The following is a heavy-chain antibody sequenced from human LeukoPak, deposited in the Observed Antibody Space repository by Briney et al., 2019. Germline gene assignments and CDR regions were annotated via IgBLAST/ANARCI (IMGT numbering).Heavy chain of an antibody. CDR2: IYHSGST. V-gene: IGHV4-30-2*01. J-gene: IGHJ4*02. CDR1: GVSISSGGYY. D-gene: IGHD4-23*01. Sequence: PSEPLSLTCTVSGVSISSGGYYWSWIRQPPGKGLEWIGYIYHSGSTYYNPSLKSRVTMSVDRSKNQFSLKLSSVTAADTAVYYCASITPARVDYWGQGTLVTVSS. CDR3: ASITPARVDY.